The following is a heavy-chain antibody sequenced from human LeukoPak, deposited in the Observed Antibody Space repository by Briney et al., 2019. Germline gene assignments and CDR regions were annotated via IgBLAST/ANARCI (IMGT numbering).Heavy chain of an antibody. CDR1: GYTFTSYD. D-gene: IGHD2-21*01. CDR2: MNPNSGKT. V-gene: IGHV1-8*01. J-gene: IGHJ4*02. CDR3: AREVRRDDC. Sequence: ASVKVSCKASGYTFTSYDINWVRQATGQGLEWMGWMNPNSGKTGYAQKFQGRVTMTWDTSISTAYMELSSRRSEDTAIYCCAREVRRDDCWGQGTLVTVSS.